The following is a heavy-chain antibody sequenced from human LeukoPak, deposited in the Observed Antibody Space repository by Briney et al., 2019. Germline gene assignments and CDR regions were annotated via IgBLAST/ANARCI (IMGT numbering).Heavy chain of an antibody. D-gene: IGHD6-19*01. J-gene: IGHJ4*02. CDR1: GFTFTNYD. CDR3: ARGGIRVSGIDEFDY. Sequence: GGSLRLSCAASGFTFTNYDMHWVRQATGKGLEWVSAIGIRGDTYHSGSVKGRFTISRENAENSLYLQMNSLRAEDTAVYYCARGGIRVSGIDEFDYWGQGTLVTVSS. V-gene: IGHV3-13*01. CDR2: IGIRGDT.